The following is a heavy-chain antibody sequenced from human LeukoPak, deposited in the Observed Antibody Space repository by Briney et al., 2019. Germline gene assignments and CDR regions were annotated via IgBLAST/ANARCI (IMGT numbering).Heavy chain of an antibody. CDR1: GGTFSSYA. CDR3: ASTAAHIVLAAADSYYYMDV. D-gene: IGHD6-13*01. V-gene: IGHV1-69*04. Sequence: SVKVSRKASGGTFSSYAISWVRQAPGQGLEWMGRIIPILGIANYAQKFQGRVTITADKSTSTAYMELSSLRSDDTAVYYCASTAAHIVLAAADSYYYMDVWGKGTTVTVSS. J-gene: IGHJ6*03. CDR2: IIPILGIA.